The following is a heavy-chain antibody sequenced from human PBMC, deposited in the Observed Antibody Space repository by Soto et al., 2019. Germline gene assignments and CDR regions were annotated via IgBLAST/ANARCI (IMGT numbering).Heavy chain of an antibody. V-gene: IGHV3-23*01. Sequence: GGSLRLSCSASGFTFNSYAMSGVRQAPGKGLEWVSAISGSGGSTYYADSVKGRFTISRDNSKNTLYLQMNSLRAEDTAVYYCAKRPDIVVVVAATRRDWYFDLWGRGTLVTVSS. J-gene: IGHJ2*01. CDR1: GFTFNSYA. CDR3: AKRPDIVVVVAATRRDWYFDL. CDR2: ISGSGGST. D-gene: IGHD2-15*01.